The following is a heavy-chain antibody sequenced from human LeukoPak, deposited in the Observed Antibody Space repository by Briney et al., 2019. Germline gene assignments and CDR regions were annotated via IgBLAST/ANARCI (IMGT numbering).Heavy chain of an antibody. CDR2: IYYSGST. J-gene: IGHJ6*03. D-gene: IGHD3-16*01. Sequence: SETLSLTCTVSNDSFSNYYWTWIRQSPGKALEWIGYIYYSGSTNYNPSLKSRVTISVDTSKKQFSLKLTSVTVADTAVYYCARETSQKGAHYMDVWGKGTTVTISS. CDR1: NDSFSNYY. V-gene: IGHV4-59*01. CDR3: ARETSQKGAHYMDV.